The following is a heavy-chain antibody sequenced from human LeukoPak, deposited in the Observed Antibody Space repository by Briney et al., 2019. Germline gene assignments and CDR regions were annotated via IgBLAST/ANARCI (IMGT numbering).Heavy chain of an antibody. CDR3: ATDSVVPAAKDAFDI. J-gene: IGHJ3*02. Sequence: ASVKVSCKVSGYTITELPMHWVRQAPGKGLEWMGGFDPEDGETIYARKFQGRVTMTEDTSTDTAYMELSSLRSEDTAVYYCATDSVVPAAKDAFDIWGQGTMVTVSS. V-gene: IGHV1-24*01. D-gene: IGHD2-2*01. CDR2: FDPEDGET. CDR1: GYTITELP.